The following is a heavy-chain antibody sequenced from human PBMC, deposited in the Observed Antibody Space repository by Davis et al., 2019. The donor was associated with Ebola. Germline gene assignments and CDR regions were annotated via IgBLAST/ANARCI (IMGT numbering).Heavy chain of an antibody. CDR3: GMDV. D-gene: IGHD2-2*01. V-gene: IGHV4-30-4*02. CDR2: IYYSGST. CDR1: GGSLSSGDYY. Sequence: MPSETLSLTCTVSGGSLSSGDYYWSWIRQPPGKGLEWIGYIYYSGSTYYNPSLKSRVTISVDTAVYYCARERYCSSTSCFLYYYYGMDVWGQGTTVTVSS. J-gene: IGHJ6*02.